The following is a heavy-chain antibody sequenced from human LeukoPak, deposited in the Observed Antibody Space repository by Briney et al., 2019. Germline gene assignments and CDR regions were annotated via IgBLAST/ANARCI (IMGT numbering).Heavy chain of an antibody. V-gene: IGHV3-23*01. CDR2: ISGSGGST. J-gene: IGHJ4*02. CDR1: GFTFSSYA. Sequence: PGGSLRLSCVVSGFTFSSYAMSWVRQAPGKGLEWVSGISGSGGSTYYADSVKGRFTISRDNSKNTLCLQMNSLRAEDTAVYYCAKEIWPTVTTPGHTHFDYWGQGTLVTVSS. CDR3: AKEIWPTVTTPGHTHFDY. D-gene: IGHD4-17*01.